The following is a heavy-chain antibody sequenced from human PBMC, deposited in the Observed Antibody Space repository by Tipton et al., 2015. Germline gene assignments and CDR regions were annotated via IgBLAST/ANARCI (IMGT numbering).Heavy chain of an antibody. CDR3: AKSVAAGGTHFYYYGMDV. V-gene: IGHV3-23*01. Sequence: GSLRLSCVASGFTFRSYAMNWVRQAPGRGLEWVSAMSGIGRATDYADSVKGRFTISRDNSKNTLYLQMNSLRAEDTALYYCAKSVAAGGTHFYYYGMDVWGLGTTVTVSS. CDR2: MSGIGRAT. CDR1: GFTFRSYA. D-gene: IGHD6-13*01. J-gene: IGHJ6*02.